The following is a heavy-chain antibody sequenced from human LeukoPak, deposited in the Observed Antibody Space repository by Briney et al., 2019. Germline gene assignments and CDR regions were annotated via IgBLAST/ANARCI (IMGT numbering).Heavy chain of an antibody. CDR3: ARDGDAIVVGPSSSHRHSKGLDV. CDR2: IIPTSGRA. CDR1: GGTLRDSA. V-gene: IGHV1-69*06. D-gene: IGHD2-2*01. J-gene: IGHJ6*04. Sequence: ASVKVSCKISGGTLRDSAITWVRQAPGQGLEWMGGIIPTSGRANYAQRFQGRVMITADMSTNIVYLELNGLRSEDTAVYYCARDGDAIVVGPSSSHRHSKGLDVWGKGTTVTVSS.